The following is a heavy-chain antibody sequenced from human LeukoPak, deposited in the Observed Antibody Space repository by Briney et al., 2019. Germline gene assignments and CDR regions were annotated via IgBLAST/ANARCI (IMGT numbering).Heavy chain of an antibody. Sequence: SETLSLTCTVSGGSISSGSYYWSWIRQPPGKGLEWIGYIYYSGSTNYNPSLKSRVTISVDTSKNQFSLKLSSVTAADTAVYYCARGASIAVAASYFDYWGQGTLVTVSS. CDR3: ARGASIAVAASYFDY. CDR2: IYYSGST. J-gene: IGHJ4*02. D-gene: IGHD6-19*01. CDR1: GGSISSGSYY. V-gene: IGHV4-61*01.